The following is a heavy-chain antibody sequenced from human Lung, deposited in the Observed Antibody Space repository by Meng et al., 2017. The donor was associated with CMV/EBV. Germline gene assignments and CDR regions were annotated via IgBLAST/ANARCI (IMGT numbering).Heavy chain of an antibody. V-gene: IGHV1-69*05. D-gene: IGHD1-1*01. Sequence: SVXVSXXASGDTFSRYAVSWVRQAPGQGLEWVGGIITIFGTPYYAQKFQGRVTITTDESTTTVYMELSSLRFEDTAVYYCVRGGGSGTPTWKYYGMDVWGQGXTVTVSS. CDR3: VRGGGSGTPTWKYYGMDV. J-gene: IGHJ6*02. CDR1: GDTFSRYA. CDR2: IITIFGTP.